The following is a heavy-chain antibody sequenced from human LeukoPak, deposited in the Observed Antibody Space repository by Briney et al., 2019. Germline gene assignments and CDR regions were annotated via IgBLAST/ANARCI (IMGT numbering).Heavy chain of an antibody. CDR1: GYSFTSYW. J-gene: IGHJ5*02. CDR2: IYPGDSDT. V-gene: IGHV5-51*01. CDR3: AKSDSSGYYSGRGRFDP. Sequence: GESLKISCKGSGYSFTSYWIGWVRQMPGKGLGWMGIIYPGDSDTRYSPSFQGQVTISADKSISTAYLQWSSLKASDTAMYYCAKSDSSGYYSGRGRFDPWGQGTLVTVSS. D-gene: IGHD3-22*01.